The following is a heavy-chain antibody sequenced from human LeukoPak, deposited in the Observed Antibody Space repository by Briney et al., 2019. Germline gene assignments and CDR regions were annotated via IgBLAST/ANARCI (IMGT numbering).Heavy chain of an antibody. D-gene: IGHD3-16*01. J-gene: IGHJ6*01. CDR3: ARERLGAYYYYYGMDV. CDR1: GGSISSGGYY. V-gene: IGHV4-31*03. CDR2: IYYSGST. Sequence: SETLSLTCTVSGGSISSGGYYWSWIRQHPGKGLEWIGYIYYSGSTYYNPSLKSRVTISVDTSKNQFSLKLSSVTAADTAVYYCARERLGAYYYYYGMDVWGQGTTVTVSS.